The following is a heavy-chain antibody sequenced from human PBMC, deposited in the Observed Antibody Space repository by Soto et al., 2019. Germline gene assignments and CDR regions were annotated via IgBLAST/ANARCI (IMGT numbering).Heavy chain of an antibody. CDR2: IIPIFGTA. V-gene: IGHV1-69*06. CDR1: GGTFSSYA. CDR3: ARKCIAAARAFDY. Sequence: SVKVSCKASGGTFSSYAISWVRQAPGQGLEWMGGIIPIFGTANYAQKFQGRVTITADKSTSTAYMELSSLRSEDTAVYYCARKCIAAARAFDYWGQGTLVTVSS. J-gene: IGHJ4*02. D-gene: IGHD6-25*01.